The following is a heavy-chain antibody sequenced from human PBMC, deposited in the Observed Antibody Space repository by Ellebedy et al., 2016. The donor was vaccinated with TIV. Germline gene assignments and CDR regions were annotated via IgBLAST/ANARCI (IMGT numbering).Heavy chain of an antibody. Sequence: MPSETLSLTCTVSGGSISSYYWSWIRQPPGKGLEWIGYIYYSGSTNYNPSLKSRVTISVDTSKNQFSMKLSSVTAADTAVYYCARARVYYFDYWGQGTLVTVSS. CDR1: GGSISSYY. CDR2: IYYSGST. J-gene: IGHJ4*02. V-gene: IGHV4-59*01. CDR3: ARARVYYFDY.